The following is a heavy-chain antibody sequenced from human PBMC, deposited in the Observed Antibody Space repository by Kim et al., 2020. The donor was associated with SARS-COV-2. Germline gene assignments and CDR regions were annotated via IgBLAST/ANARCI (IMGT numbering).Heavy chain of an antibody. CDR3: TRGGVGCSGGSCYSGY. V-gene: IGHV3-49*02. J-gene: IGHJ4*02. Sequence: SVKGRFTSSRDESKSIAYLQMNSLKTEDTAVYYCTRGGVGCSGGSCYSGYWGQGTLVTVSS. D-gene: IGHD2-15*01.